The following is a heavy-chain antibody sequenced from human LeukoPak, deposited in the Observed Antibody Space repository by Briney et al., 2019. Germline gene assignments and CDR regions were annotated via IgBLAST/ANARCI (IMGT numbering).Heavy chain of an antibody. CDR2: VYSRGST. D-gene: IGHD1-1*01. Sequence: SETLSLTCTVSGGSMNDFYWAWIRQPPGKGLEWIGSVYSRGSTYYNPSLQSRIIISVDTSKNQFSLILRSVTAADTSVYYCARSKTTIDDRLFDPWGQGTLVTVSS. CDR3: ARSKTTIDDRLFDP. J-gene: IGHJ5*02. V-gene: IGHV4-39*01. CDR1: GGSMNDFY.